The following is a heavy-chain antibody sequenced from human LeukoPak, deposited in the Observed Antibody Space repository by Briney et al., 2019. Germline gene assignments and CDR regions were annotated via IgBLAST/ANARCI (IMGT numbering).Heavy chain of an antibody. CDR2: IIPIFDIA. CDR3: ARGRDIVILPADYHGFDV. J-gene: IGHJ6*02. CDR1: GGTFSNFP. V-gene: IGHV1-69*02. Sequence: ASMKVSCKASGGTFSNFPISWVRQAPGQGLEWMGRIIPIFDIANYAPNFQGRVTITADKSTTTAYMELSRLTSEDTAVYYCARGRDIVILPADYHGFDVWGQGTTVTVAS. D-gene: IGHD2-2*01.